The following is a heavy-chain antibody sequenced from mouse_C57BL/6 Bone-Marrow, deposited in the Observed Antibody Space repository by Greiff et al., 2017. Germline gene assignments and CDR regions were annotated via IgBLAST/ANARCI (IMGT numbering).Heavy chain of an antibody. Sequence: VQLKESGAELARPGASVKLSCKASGYTFTSYGISWVKQRTGQGLEWIGEIYPRSGNTYYNEKFKGKATLTADKSSSTAYMELRSLTSEDSAVYFCASYDGYFYYFDYWGQGTTLTVSS. CDR3: ASYDGYFYYFDY. V-gene: IGHV1-81*01. J-gene: IGHJ2*01. D-gene: IGHD2-3*01. CDR1: GYTFTSYG. CDR2: IYPRSGNT.